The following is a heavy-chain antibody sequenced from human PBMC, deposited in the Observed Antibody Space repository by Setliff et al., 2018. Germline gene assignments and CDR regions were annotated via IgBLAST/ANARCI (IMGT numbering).Heavy chain of an antibody. Sequence: LSLTCTVSGGSISPYFWSWIRQPPGKGLEWIGYIYHNGNTNFNPSLKTRVTMSVDPSENQFALNLRSVTAADTAVYYCVRDRTAYSYGLDVWAQGTTVTVSS. CDR2: IYHNGNT. CDR3: VRDRTAYSYGLDV. D-gene: IGHD5-18*01. J-gene: IGHJ6*02. CDR1: GGSISPYF. V-gene: IGHV4-59*01.